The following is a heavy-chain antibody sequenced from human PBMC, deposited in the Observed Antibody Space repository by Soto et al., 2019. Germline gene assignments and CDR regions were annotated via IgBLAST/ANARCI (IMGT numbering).Heavy chain of an antibody. CDR2: IKSKNDGGTT. D-gene: IGHD3-3*01. J-gene: IGHJ4*02. CDR1: GFTFSDAW. CDR3: TTDRSGYPGPFDS. Sequence: GGSLRLSCAASGFTFSDAWMSWVRQPPGKGPEWVGLIKSKNDGGTTDYAAPVKGRFTISRDDSKNTLHLQMNSLKIEDTAVYYCTTDRSGYPGPFDSWGQGTLVTSPQ. V-gene: IGHV3-15*01.